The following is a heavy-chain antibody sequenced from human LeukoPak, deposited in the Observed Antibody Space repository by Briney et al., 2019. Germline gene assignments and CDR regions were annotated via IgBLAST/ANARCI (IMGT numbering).Heavy chain of an antibody. CDR3: ARDSSSWSSFYLDY. J-gene: IGHJ4*02. D-gene: IGHD6-13*01. V-gene: IGHV3-7*01. CDR1: GFTFSSYW. CDR2: IKQDGSEK. Sequence: GGSLRLSCAASGFTFSSYWMSWVRQAPGKGLEWVVNIKQDGSEKYYVDSVKGRFTISRDNAKNSLYLQMNSLRAEDTAVYYCARDSSSWSSFYLDYWGQGTLVTVSS.